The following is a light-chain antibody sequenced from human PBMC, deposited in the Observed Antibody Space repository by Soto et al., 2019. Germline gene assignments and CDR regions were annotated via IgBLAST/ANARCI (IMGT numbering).Light chain of an antibody. Sequence: EIVLTQSPGILSLSPGERATLSCRASQSVSNDFLAWYQQKPGQAPRLLIYDASNRATGIPARFSGSGSGTDFTLTISSLEPEDFAVYYCQQRSNWPPAITFGQGTRLEIK. J-gene: IGKJ5*01. CDR2: DAS. V-gene: IGKV3-11*01. CDR3: QQRSNWPPAIT. CDR1: QSVSNDF.